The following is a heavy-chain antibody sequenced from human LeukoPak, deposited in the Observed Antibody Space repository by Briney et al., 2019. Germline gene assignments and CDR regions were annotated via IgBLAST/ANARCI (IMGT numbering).Heavy chain of an antibody. CDR1: GFTFSNAW. CDR3: ARDHYGDYEPDY. V-gene: IGHV3-48*01. D-gene: IGHD4-17*01. J-gene: IGHJ4*02. CDR2: ISSSSSTT. Sequence: GGSLRLSCAASGFTFSNAWMNWVRQAPGKGLEWVSYISSSSSTTYYADSVKGRFTISRDNAKNSLYLQMNSLRAEDTAVYYCARDHYGDYEPDYWGQGTLVTVSS.